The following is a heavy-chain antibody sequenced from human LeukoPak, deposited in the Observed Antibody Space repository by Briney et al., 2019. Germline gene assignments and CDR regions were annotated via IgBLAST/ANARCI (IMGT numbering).Heavy chain of an antibody. CDR1: RDSISRGSYY. CDR3: ARQDYVTSYFDP. J-gene: IGHJ5*02. D-gene: IGHD4-17*01. V-gene: IGHV4-39*01. CDR2: IYYSGST. Sequence: SSETLSLTCTVSRDSISRGSYYWGWIRQPPGKGLEWIGTIYYSGSTYYNPSLKSRVTISVDTAKNYFSLSLRSVTAADTALYYCARQDYVTSYFDPWGQGTLVTVSS.